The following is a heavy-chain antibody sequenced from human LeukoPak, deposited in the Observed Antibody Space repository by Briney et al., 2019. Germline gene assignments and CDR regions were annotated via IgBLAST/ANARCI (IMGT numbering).Heavy chain of an antibody. CDR2: MNPNSGNT. D-gene: IGHD5-12*01. CDR3: AWGYRISYYYYMDV. J-gene: IGHJ6*03. Sequence: GASVKVSCKASGYTFTSYDINWVRQATGQGLEWMGWMNPNSGNTGYAQKFQGRVTMTRNTSISTAYMELSSLRSEDTAVYYCAWGYRISYYYYMDVWGKGTTVTVSS. V-gene: IGHV1-8*01. CDR1: GYTFTSYD.